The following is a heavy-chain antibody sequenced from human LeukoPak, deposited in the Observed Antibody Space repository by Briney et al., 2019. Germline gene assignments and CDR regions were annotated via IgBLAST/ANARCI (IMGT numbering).Heavy chain of an antibody. CDR2: IYHSGST. J-gene: IGHJ2*01. CDR3: ARDFGYYDSSGYNAESYWYFDL. Sequence: SETLSLTCTVSGYSISSGYYWGWIRQPPGKGLEWIGSIYHSGSTYYNPSLKSRVTISVDTSKNQFSLKLSSVTAADTAVYYCARDFGYYDSSGYNAESYWYFDLWGRGTLVTVSS. CDR1: GYSISSGYY. V-gene: IGHV4-38-2*02. D-gene: IGHD3-22*01.